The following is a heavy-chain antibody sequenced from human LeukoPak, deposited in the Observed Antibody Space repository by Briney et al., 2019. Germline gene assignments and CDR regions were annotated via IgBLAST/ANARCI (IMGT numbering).Heavy chain of an antibody. D-gene: IGHD3-16*02. Sequence: GASVKVSCKASGYTFTGYYMHWVRQAPGQGLEWMGWINPNSGGTNYAQKFQGRVTMTRDTSISTAYMELSRLRSDDTAVYYCARVITRSLTPYDYWGQGTLVTVSS. CDR3: ARVITRSLTPYDY. J-gene: IGHJ4*02. CDR1: GYTFTGYY. V-gene: IGHV1-2*02. CDR2: INPNSGGT.